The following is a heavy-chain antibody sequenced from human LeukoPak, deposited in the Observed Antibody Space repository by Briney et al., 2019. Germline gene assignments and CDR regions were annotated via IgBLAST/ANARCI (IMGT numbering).Heavy chain of an antibody. CDR2: IIPIFGTA. J-gene: IGHJ4*02. Sequence: ASVKVSCKASGGTFSSYAISWVRQAPGQGLEWMGGIIPIFGTANYAQKFQGRVTITADKSTSTAYMELSSLRSEDTAVYYCASRRFCSGGSCYTFDYWGQGTLVTVSS. D-gene: IGHD2-15*01. CDR1: GGTFSSYA. V-gene: IGHV1-69*06. CDR3: ASRRFCSGGSCYTFDY.